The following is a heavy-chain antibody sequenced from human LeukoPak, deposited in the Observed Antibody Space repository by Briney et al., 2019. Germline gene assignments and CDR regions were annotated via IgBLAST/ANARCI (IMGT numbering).Heavy chain of an antibody. CDR1: GFTFSSYW. D-gene: IGHD3-10*01. CDR3: AREVWFGELLPDY. CDR2: IKQDGSEK. Sequence: GGSLRLSCAASGFTFSSYWMSWVRQAPGKGLEWVANIKQDGSEKYYVDSVKGRFTISRDNAKNSLYLQMNSLRAEDTAEYYCAREVWFGELLPDYWGQGTLVTVSS. V-gene: IGHV3-7*01. J-gene: IGHJ4*02.